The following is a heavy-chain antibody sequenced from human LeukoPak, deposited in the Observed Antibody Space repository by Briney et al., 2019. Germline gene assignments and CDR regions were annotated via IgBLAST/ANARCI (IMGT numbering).Heavy chain of an antibody. CDR1: GGSIRSYY. D-gene: IGHD3-10*01. Sequence: SETLSLTCTVSGGSIRSYYWSWIRQPPGKGLEWIAYIYYSGSTNYNPSLKSRVTISVDTSKNQFSLKLSSVTAADTAVYYCARGPRFGELLRHWFDPWGQGTLVTVSS. CDR3: ARGPRFGELLRHWFDP. CDR2: IYYSGST. V-gene: IGHV4-59*01. J-gene: IGHJ5*02.